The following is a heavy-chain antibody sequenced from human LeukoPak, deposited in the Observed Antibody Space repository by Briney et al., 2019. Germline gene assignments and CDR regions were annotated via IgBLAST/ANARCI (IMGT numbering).Heavy chain of an antibody. CDR1: GFTFSSYS. J-gene: IGHJ4*02. Sequence: GGSLRLSCAASGFTFSSYSMNWVRQAPGKGLEWVSSISSSSSYIYYEDSVKGRFTISRDNAKNSLYLQMNSLRAEDTAVYYCARGKVTTTGFLYYWGQGTLVTVSS. CDR3: ARGKVTTTGFLYY. CDR2: ISSSSSYI. D-gene: IGHD4-17*01. V-gene: IGHV3-21*01.